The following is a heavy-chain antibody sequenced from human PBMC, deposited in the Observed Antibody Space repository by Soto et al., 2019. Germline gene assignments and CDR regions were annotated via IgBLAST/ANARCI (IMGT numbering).Heavy chain of an antibody. CDR1: GFKFDDYM. D-gene: IGHD1-26*01. CDR2: ISWDGDFL. Sequence: EVLLVESGGGVVQPGGSLRLSCEASGFKFDDYMMHWVRQAPGKGLEWISRISWDGDFLDYADSIKGRFTVSRDNSKNSLYLHMNSLKTEDTAFYYCAKEGNGGSSLDHWGQGTLGTVST. V-gene: IGHV3-43*01. J-gene: IGHJ4*02. CDR3: AKEGNGGSSLDH.